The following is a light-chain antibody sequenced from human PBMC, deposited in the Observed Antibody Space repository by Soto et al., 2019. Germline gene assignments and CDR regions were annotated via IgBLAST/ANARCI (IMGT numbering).Light chain of an antibody. J-gene: IGKJ1*01. CDR3: QQYYNWRPR. CDR1: QSISGN. Sequence: IVLPQSPATLSLSPGEGSTLSCRASQSISGNLAWYQQKPGLSPRLLIYHTSTRATGVPARFSGSGSGTEFTLTISRLQSEDFAVYYCQQYYNWRPRFGQGTKVDIK. CDR2: HTS. V-gene: IGKV3-15*01.